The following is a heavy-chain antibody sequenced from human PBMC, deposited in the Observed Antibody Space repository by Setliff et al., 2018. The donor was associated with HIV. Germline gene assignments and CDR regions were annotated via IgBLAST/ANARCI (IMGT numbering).Heavy chain of an antibody. V-gene: IGHV4-59*11. Sequence: PSETLSLTCHVSGGSISGHYWSWIRQSPEKGLEWLGYMYSSGISNYSPSLKSRLSISVDTSKNQFSLKLTSMTAADTAIYYCARRPPRENYFDYWGQGTLVTVSS. CDR3: ARRPPRENYFDY. CDR1: GGSISGHY. D-gene: IGHD6-6*01. CDR2: MYSSGIS. J-gene: IGHJ4*02.